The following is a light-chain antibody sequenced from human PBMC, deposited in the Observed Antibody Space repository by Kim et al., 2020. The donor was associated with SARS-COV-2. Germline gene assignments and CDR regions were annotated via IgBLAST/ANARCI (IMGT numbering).Light chain of an antibody. V-gene: IGLV3-1*01. CDR1: KLGDKF. CDR2: QDN. CDR3: QAWDTSTAA. J-gene: IGLJ1*01. Sequence: VSPGQTANITCSGDKLGDKFACWYQQKAGQSPVLVIYQDNKRPSGIPERFSGSNSGNTATLTISGTQAMDEADYYCQAWDTSTAAFGTGTKVTVL.